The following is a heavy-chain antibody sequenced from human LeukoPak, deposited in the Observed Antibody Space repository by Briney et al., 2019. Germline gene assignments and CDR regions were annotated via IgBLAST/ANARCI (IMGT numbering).Heavy chain of an antibody. Sequence: SETLSLTCAVYGGSFSGYYWSWIRQPPGKGLGWIGEINHGGSTNYNPSLKSRVTISVDTSKNQFSLKLSSVTAADTAVYYCARGRRVTHFDYWGQGTLVTVSS. J-gene: IGHJ4*02. CDR3: ARGRRVTHFDY. CDR1: GGSFSGYY. CDR2: INHGGST. D-gene: IGHD2-21*02. V-gene: IGHV4-34*01.